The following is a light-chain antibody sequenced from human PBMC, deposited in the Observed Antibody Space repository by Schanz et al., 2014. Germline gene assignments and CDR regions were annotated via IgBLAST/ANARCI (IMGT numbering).Light chain of an antibody. Sequence: IPLTQSPSSLSASVGDRVTITCRASQAISSSLAWYQQRPGKAPKLLIYAASTLQSGVPSRFSGSGSGTDFTLAISSLQPDDFATYYCQQYASFSWTFGQGTKVEIK. CDR2: AAS. CDR1: QAISSS. CDR3: QQYASFSWT. J-gene: IGKJ1*01. V-gene: IGKV1-9*01.